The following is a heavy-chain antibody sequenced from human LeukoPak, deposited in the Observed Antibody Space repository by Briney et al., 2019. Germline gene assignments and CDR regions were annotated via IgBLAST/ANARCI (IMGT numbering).Heavy chain of an antibody. D-gene: IGHD3-16*01. J-gene: IGHJ4*02. CDR2: ISSSGSST. Sequence: PGGSLRLSCAASGFTFSTFAMIWVRQPPGRGLEWVSYISSSGSSTYYADSVKGRFTISRDNAKNSLYLQMNSLRAEDTAVYYCARAGLFLDATNLAPRWDYIDYWGQGTLVTVSS. CDR1: GFTFSTFA. V-gene: IGHV3-48*03. CDR3: ARAGLFLDATNLAPRWDYIDY.